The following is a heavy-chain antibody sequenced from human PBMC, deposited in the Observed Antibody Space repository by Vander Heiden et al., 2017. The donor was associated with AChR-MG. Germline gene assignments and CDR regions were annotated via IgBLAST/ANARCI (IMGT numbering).Heavy chain of an antibody. J-gene: IGHJ4*02. D-gene: IGHD4-17*01. Sequence: EVQLVESGGGLIQPWGSLRLSCPASGFTVSRNYMSWVRQAPGKGLEWVSVIYSGGSTYYADSVKGRFTISRDKSKNTLYLQMNSLRAEDTAVYYCARESPSSYGGNPFDYWGQGTLVTVSS. V-gene: IGHV3-53*01. CDR1: GFTVSRNY. CDR3: ARESPSSYGGNPFDY. CDR2: IYSGGST.